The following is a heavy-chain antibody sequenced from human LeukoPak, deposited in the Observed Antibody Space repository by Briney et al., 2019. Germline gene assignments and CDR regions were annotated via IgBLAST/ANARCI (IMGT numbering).Heavy chain of an antibody. CDR2: ISSTGNYI. Sequence: GGSLRLSCATSGFTFSTSSINWVRQAPGKGLEWVASISSTGNYIYYIDSVKGRFNISRDNTQNSVYFEINSLRAKDSAIYYCARDRPHYFDASGGGRGTLVTVSS. D-gene: IGHD3-9*01. J-gene: IGHJ4*02. V-gene: IGHV3-21*01. CDR1: GFTFSTSS. CDR3: ARDRPHYFDASG.